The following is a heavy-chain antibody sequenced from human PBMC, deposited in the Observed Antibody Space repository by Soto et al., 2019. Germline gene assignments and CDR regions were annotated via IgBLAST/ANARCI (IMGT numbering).Heavy chain of an antibody. D-gene: IGHD6-19*01. CDR3: AKDLDSSGWFAVVFYYYYGMDV. CDR1: GFTFSSYA. J-gene: IGHJ6*02. CDR2: ISGSGGST. V-gene: IGHV3-23*01. Sequence: GGSLRLSCAASGFTFSSYAMSWVRQAPGKGLEWVSAISGSGGSTYYADSVKGRFTISRDNSKNTLYLQMNSLRAEDTAVYYCAKDLDSSGWFAVVFYYYYGMDVWGQGTTVTVSS.